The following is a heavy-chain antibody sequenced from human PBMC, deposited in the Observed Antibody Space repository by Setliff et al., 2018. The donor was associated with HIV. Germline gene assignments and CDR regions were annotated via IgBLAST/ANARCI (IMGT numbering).Heavy chain of an antibody. V-gene: IGHV3-11*06. J-gene: IGHJ3*01. CDR2: VSSSSTNFT. Sequence: LSLTCTVSGGSISIGGYYWGWIRQAPGKGLEWVSYVSSSSTNFTKYADSVKGRFSISRDNARNSLYLQMNSLRAEDTAVYYCARVDWAFVSDVWGQGTTVTVSS. CDR3: ARVDWAFVSDV. CDR1: GGSISIGGYY. D-gene: IGHD3-9*01.